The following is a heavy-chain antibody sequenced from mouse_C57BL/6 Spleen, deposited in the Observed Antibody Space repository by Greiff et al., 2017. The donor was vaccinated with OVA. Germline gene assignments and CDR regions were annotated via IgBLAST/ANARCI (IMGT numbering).Heavy chain of an antibody. Sequence: QVQLQQPGAELVMPGASVKLSCKASGYTFTSYWMHWVKQRPGQGLEWIGEIDPSDSYTNYNQKFKGKSTLTVDKSSSTAYMQLSSLTSEDSAVYYCASGNNYFDYWRQGTTLTVSS. CDR3: ASGNNYFDY. J-gene: IGHJ2*01. CDR2: IDPSDSYT. D-gene: IGHD2-1*01. V-gene: IGHV1-69*01. CDR1: GYTFTSYW.